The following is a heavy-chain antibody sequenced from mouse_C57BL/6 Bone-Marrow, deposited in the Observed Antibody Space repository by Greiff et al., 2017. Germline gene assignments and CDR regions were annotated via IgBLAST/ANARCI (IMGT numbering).Heavy chain of an antibody. J-gene: IGHJ1*03. CDR2: IDPETGGT. V-gene: IGHV1-15*01. D-gene: IGHD2-1*01. Sequence: VQRVESGAELVRPGASVTLSCKASGYTFTDYEMHWVKQTPVHGLEWIGAIDPETGGTAYTQKFKGKATLTAAKSSITAYMELRSLTSEDSAVYYCTRDGNWYCDVWGTGTTVTVSS. CDR1: GYTFTDYE. CDR3: TRDGNWYCDV.